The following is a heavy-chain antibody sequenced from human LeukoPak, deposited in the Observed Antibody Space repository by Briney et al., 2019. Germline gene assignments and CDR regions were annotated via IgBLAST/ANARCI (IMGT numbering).Heavy chain of an antibody. CDR3: ARGGYSYGYGDDY. CDR2: ISSSSGSI. Sequence: GGSLRLSCAASGFTFSSYIMNWVRQAPGKGLEWVSSISSSSGSIYYADSVKGRFTISRDNAKNSLYLQMNSLRAEDTAVYYCARGGYSYGYGDDYWGQGTLVTVSS. V-gene: IGHV3-21*01. CDR1: GFTFSSYI. J-gene: IGHJ4*02. D-gene: IGHD5-18*01.